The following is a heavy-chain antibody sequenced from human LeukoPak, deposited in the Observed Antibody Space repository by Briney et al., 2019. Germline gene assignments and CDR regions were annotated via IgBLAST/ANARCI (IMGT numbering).Heavy chain of an antibody. J-gene: IGHJ4*02. V-gene: IGHV3-30*04. D-gene: IGHD3-22*01. CDR3: ARVFSRYYYDSSGYPFDY. CDR1: GFTFSSYA. CDR2: ISYDGSNK. Sequence: GGSLRLSCAASGFTFSSYAMHWVRQAPGKGLEWVAVISYDGSNKYYADSVKGRFIISRDNSKNTLYLQMNSLRAEDTAVYYCARVFSRYYYDSSGYPFDYWGQGTLVTVSS.